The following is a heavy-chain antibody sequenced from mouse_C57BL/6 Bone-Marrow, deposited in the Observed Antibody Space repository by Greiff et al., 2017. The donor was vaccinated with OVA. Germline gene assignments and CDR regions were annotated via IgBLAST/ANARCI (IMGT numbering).Heavy chain of an antibody. CDR1: GFNIKDDY. CDR2: IDPENGDT. V-gene: IGHV14-4*01. Sequence: EVQLQHSGAELVRPGASVKLSCTASGFNIKDDYMHWVKQRPEPGLEWIGGIDPENGDTEYASKFQVKATITADTSSNTAYLQLSSLTSEDTAVYYCTPTDWYFDVWGTGTTVTVSS. CDR3: TPTDWYFDV. J-gene: IGHJ1*03.